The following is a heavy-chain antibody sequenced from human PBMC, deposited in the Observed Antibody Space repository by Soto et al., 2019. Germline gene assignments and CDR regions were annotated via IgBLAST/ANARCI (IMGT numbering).Heavy chain of an antibody. Sequence: EVQLVESGGGLIQPGGSLRLSCAVSGFTVTTNCMNWVRQAPGKGLEWVSVIYSGDVTHYADSVQGRFTISRDNSKNTLYLQMNSLRAEDTAVYYCARGQVMDHAYFDYWGQGSLVTVSS. V-gene: IGHV3-53*01. CDR1: GFTVTTNC. J-gene: IGHJ4*02. CDR3: ARGQVMDHAYFDY. D-gene: IGHD2-8*01. CDR2: IYSGDVT.